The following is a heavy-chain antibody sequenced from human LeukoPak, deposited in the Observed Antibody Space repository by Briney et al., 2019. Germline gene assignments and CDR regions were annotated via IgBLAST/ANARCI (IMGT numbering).Heavy chain of an antibody. J-gene: IGHJ3*02. CDR2: IYHSGST. CDR3: ARGGDCSSTSCYEMGAFDI. D-gene: IGHD2-2*01. V-gene: IGHV4-30-2*01. CDR1: GGSISSGGYS. Sequence: SETLSLTCAVSGGSISSGGYSWSWIRQPPGKGLEWIGCIYHSGSTYYNPSLKSRVTISVDRSKNQFSLKLSSVTAADTAVYYCARGGDCSSTSCYEMGAFDIWGQGTMVTVSS.